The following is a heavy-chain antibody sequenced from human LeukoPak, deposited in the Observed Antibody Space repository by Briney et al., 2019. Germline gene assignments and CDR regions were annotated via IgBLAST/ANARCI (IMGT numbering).Heavy chain of an antibody. CDR1: GGSFSGYY. CDR3: ASSLRAGALSFFDY. D-gene: IGHD3-10*01. Sequence: SETLSLTCAVYGGSFSGYYWSWIRQPPGKGLEWIGEINHSGSTNYNPSLKSRVTITVDTSKNQFSLKLSSVTAADTAVYYCASSLRAGALSFFDYWGQGTLVTVSS. V-gene: IGHV4-34*01. CDR2: INHSGST. J-gene: IGHJ4*02.